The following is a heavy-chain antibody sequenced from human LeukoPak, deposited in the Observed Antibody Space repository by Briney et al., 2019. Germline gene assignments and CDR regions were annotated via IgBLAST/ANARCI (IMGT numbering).Heavy chain of an antibody. J-gene: IGHJ4*02. CDR2: IYYSGNT. D-gene: IGHD3-10*01. Sequence: PSETLSLTCTVSGGSISGSSYYWGWIRQPPGKGLEWIGSIYYSGNTYYNPSLKSRVTISVDTSKNQFSLKLNSVTATDTGVYYCARHYGPWGQGTLVTVSS. CDR3: ARHYGP. CDR1: GGSISGSSYY. V-gene: IGHV4-39*01.